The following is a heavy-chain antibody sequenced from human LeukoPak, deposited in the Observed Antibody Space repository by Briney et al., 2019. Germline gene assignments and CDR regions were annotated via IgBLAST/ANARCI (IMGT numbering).Heavy chain of an antibody. J-gene: IGHJ4*02. CDR3: ARETLGIAAAGRFDY. Sequence: PSETLSLTCAVYGGSFSGYYWSWIRQPPGKGLEWIGEINHSGSTNYNPSLKSRVTISVDTSKNQFSLKLSSVTAADTAVYYCARETLGIAAAGRFDYWGQGTLVTVSS. D-gene: IGHD6-13*01. V-gene: IGHV4-34*01. CDR2: INHSGST. CDR1: GGSFSGYY.